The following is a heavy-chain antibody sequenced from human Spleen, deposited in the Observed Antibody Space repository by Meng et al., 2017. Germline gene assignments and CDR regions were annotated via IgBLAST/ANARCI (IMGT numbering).Heavy chain of an antibody. J-gene: IGHJ4*02. Sequence: QVQLQESGPGLVKHSQILSLTCTVSGGSISSGDYYWSWIRQPPGKGLEWIGYIYNSGSTYYNPSLKSRVTISVDTSKNQFSLKLRFVTAADTAVYYCAREGRSHQVGVSVYWGQGNLVTVSS. CDR2: IYNSGST. CDR1: GGSISSGDYY. V-gene: IGHV4-30-4*01. D-gene: IGHD2-21*01. CDR3: AREGRSHQVGVSVY.